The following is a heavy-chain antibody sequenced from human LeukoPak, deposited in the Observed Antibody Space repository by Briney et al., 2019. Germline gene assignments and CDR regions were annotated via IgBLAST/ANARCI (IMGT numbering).Heavy chain of an antibody. V-gene: IGHV1-2*02. J-gene: IGHJ4*02. CDR3: AGGYSSSWYPRGFYFDY. Sequence: ASVKVSCKASGYTFTGYYMHWVRQAPGQGLEWMGWINPNSGGTNYAQKFQGRVTMTRDTSISTAYMELSRLRSDDTAVYYCAGGYSSSWYPRGFYFDYWGQGTLVTVSS. CDR1: GYTFTGYY. CDR2: INPNSGGT. D-gene: IGHD6-13*01.